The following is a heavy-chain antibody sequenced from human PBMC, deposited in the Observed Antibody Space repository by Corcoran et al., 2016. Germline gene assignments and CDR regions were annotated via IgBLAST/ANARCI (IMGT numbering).Heavy chain of an antibody. CDR2: IDPSDSYT. CDR1: GYSFTSYW. D-gene: IGHD5-18*01. Sequence: EVQLVQSGAEVKKPGESLRISCKGSGYSFTSYWISCVRQMPGKGLEWMGRIDPSDSYTNYSPSFQGHVTISADKSISTAYLQWSSLKASDTAMYYCARSAAMASPYYYYGMDVWGQGTTFTVSS. CDR3: ARSAAMASPYYYYGMDV. J-gene: IGHJ6*02. V-gene: IGHV5-10-1*03.